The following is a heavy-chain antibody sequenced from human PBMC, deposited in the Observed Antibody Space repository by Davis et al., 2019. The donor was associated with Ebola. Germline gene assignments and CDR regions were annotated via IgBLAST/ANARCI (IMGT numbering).Heavy chain of an antibody. CDR3: AKDGTLAVAGGFYFDY. D-gene: IGHD6-19*01. V-gene: IGHV3-30*18. CDR1: GFTFSSYA. J-gene: IGHJ4*02. Sequence: GESLKISCAASGFTFSSYAMSWVRQAPGKGLEWVAVISYDGSNKYYADSVKGRFTISRDNSKNTLYLQMNSLRAEDTAVYYCAKDGTLAVAGGFYFDYWGQGTLVTVSS. CDR2: ISYDGSNK.